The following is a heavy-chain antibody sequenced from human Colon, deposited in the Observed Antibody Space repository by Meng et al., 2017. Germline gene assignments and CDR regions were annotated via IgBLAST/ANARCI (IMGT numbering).Heavy chain of an antibody. CDR2: IKTDGVGT. V-gene: IGHV3-74*03. CDR3: ARGVGVEVAGTLDY. CDR1: GFTFSRYW. D-gene: IGHD6-13*01. Sequence: GESLKISCAASGFTFSRYWMHWVRQAPGKGLVWVSRIKTDGVGTSYADSVKGRFTISRDNVKNTLYLQMNSLTAEDTAVYFCARGVGVEVAGTLDYWGQGTLVTVSS. J-gene: IGHJ4*02.